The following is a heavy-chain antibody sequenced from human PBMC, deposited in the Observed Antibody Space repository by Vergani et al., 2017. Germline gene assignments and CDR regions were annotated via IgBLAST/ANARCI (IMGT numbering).Heavy chain of an antibody. V-gene: IGHV3-21*01. D-gene: IGHD2-15*01. CDR1: GGSFSGYY. CDR3: AREDIVVENYGMDV. Sequence: VQLQQWGAGLLKPSETLSLTCAVYGGSFSGYYWSWIRQPPGKGLEWVSSISSSSSYIYYADSVKGRFTISRDNAKNSLYLQMNSLRAEDTAVYYCAREDIVVENYGMDVWGQGTTVTVSS. J-gene: IGHJ6*02. CDR2: ISSSSSYI.